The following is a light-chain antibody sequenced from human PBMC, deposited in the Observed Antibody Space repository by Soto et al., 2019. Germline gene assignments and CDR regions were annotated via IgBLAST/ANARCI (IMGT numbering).Light chain of an antibody. Sequence: IQMTQSPSTLSASVGDRVTITCRASQTINSWLAWYHQKPGKAPKLLIYTTSTLESGVPSRFSGSGSGTEFTLTINSLQPDDFATYFCQQYITDPWTFGQGTKVEI. CDR2: TTS. V-gene: IGKV1-5*03. CDR3: QQYITDPWT. CDR1: QTINSW. J-gene: IGKJ1*01.